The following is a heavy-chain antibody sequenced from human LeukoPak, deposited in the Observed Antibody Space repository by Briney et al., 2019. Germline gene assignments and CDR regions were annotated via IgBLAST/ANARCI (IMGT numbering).Heavy chain of an antibody. D-gene: IGHD3-22*01. CDR1: GYSFTSYW. CDR3: ARRYDSTPLFDY. J-gene: IGHJ4*02. Sequence: GEPLKISCKASGYSFTSYWIGLLRQLPGKGLEWMGIIYPGDSDTRYSPSFQGQVTISADKAISTAYLQWSSLKASDTAMYYCARRYDSTPLFDYWGQGTLVTVSS. V-gene: IGHV5-51*01. CDR2: IYPGDSDT.